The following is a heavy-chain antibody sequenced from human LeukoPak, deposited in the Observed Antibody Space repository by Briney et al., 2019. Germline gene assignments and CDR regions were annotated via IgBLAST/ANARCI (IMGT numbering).Heavy chain of an antibody. CDR2: IYRGGST. Sequence: SGTLSLTCAVSGDSVSSSNWWTWVRQPPGKGLEWIGEIYRGGSTNYNPSLKSRVTISVDKSKNQFSLKLSSVTAADTAVYYCARDNYYDAYFDYWGQGTLVTVSS. J-gene: IGHJ4*02. CDR1: GDSVSSSNW. D-gene: IGHD3-22*01. CDR3: ARDNYYDAYFDY. V-gene: IGHV4-4*02.